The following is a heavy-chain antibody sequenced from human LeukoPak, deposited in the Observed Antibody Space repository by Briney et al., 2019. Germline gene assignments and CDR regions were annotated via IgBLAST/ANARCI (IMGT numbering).Heavy chain of an antibody. D-gene: IGHD3-10*01. CDR2: IYYSGST. CDR3: ASSGSYSHFDY. J-gene: IGHJ4*02. Sequence: PSETLSLTCTVSGGSISSYYWSWIRQHPGKGLEWIGYIYYSGSTYYNPSLKSRVTISVDTSKNQFSLKLSSVTAADTAVYYCASSGSYSHFDYWGQGTLVTVSS. CDR1: GGSISSYY. V-gene: IGHV4-59*06.